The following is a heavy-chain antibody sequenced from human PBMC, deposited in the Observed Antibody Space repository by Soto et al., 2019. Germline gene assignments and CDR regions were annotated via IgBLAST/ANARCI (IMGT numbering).Heavy chain of an antibody. Sequence: QVQLVQSGAEVKESGASVKVSCKASGYTFTGYYIHWVRQAPGQGFEWVGEIGPKNGDTRYAQKFQGRVAMTKDSSINTVYRELSNLSPDDTAVYYCGRGRSGELVVVYWGQGTLVPVHS. CDR2: IGPKNGDT. V-gene: IGHV1-2*02. D-gene: IGHD1-7*01. CDR3: GRGRSGELVVVY. CDR1: GYTFTGYY. J-gene: IGHJ4*02.